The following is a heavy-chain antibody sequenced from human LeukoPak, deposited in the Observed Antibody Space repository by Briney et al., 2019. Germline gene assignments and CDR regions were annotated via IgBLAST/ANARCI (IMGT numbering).Heavy chain of an antibody. Sequence: GGSLRLSCAASGFSFSKYWMNWVRQAPGKGLEWVATISQDGSQKYLADFVKGRFTISRDNARNSLYLQMSSLRGDDTAVYYCARSKVVAEAGKRWFDPWGQGNRVTVTS. CDR1: GFSFSKYW. CDR3: ARSKVVAEAGKRWFDP. D-gene: IGHD6-13*01. V-gene: IGHV3-7*01. J-gene: IGHJ5*01. CDR2: ISQDGSQK.